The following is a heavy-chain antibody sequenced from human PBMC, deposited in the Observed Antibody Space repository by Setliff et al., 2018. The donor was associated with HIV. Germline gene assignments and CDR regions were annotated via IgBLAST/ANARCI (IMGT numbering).Heavy chain of an antibody. CDR3: ARGGYGGNSETFDY. CDR1: GYTFTSYA. Sequence: GASVKVSCKASGYTFTSYALHWVRQAPGQRLEWMGWLNAGNGDTKYSQNFQDRVAITRDTSASTAYMELSSLRSEDTAVYYCARGGYGGNSETFDYWGQGTLVTVSS. D-gene: IGHD2-21*02. V-gene: IGHV1-3*01. J-gene: IGHJ4*02. CDR2: LNAGNGDT.